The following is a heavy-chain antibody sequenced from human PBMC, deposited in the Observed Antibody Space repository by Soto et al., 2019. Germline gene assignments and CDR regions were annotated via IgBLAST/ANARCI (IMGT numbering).Heavy chain of an antibody. D-gene: IGHD3-10*01. Sequence: QVQLVESGGGVVQPGRSLRLSCAASGFTFSSYGMHWVRQAPGKGLEWVAVISYDGSNKYYADSVKGRFTISRDNSKKALNLQMNGKRAGDPAVYYWRKDGELGKVCALGELSPIIDYWGQGTLVTVSS. CDR1: GFTFSSYG. J-gene: IGHJ4*02. V-gene: IGHV3-30*18. CDR2: ISYDGSNK. CDR3: RKDGELGKVCALGELSPIIDY.